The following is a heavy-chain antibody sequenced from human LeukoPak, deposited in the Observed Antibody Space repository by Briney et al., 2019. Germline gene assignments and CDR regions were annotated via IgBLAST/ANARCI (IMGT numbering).Heavy chain of an antibody. Sequence: LSLTCAVYGGSFSGYYWSWIRQPPGKGLEWIGYIYYSGSTYYNPSLKSRVTISVDTSKNQFSLKPSSVTAADTAVYYCARDGFMTTVDYGMDVWGQGTTVTVSS. D-gene: IGHD4-23*01. CDR3: ARDGFMTTVDYGMDV. CDR1: GGSFSGYY. CDR2: IYYSGST. J-gene: IGHJ6*02. V-gene: IGHV4-30-4*08.